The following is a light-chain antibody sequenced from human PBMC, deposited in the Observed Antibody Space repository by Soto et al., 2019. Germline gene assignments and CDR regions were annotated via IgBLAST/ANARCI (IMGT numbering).Light chain of an antibody. J-gene: IGKJ1*01. CDR2: AAS. V-gene: IGKV1-39*01. CDR1: QSIRSY. CDR3: QQSYSIPRT. Sequence: DIPMTQSPSSLSASVGDRVTITCRASQSIRSYLNWYQQKPGKAPKLLIYAASSLQSGVPSRFSGSGSGTDFTLTISSLQPEDFAPYYCQQSYSIPRTFGQGNKVEIK.